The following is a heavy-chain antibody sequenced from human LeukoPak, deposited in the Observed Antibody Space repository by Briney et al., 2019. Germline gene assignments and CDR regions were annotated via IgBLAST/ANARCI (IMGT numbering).Heavy chain of an antibody. CDR3: ARDQVDGNKTGTTLDGAFDI. V-gene: IGHV1-69*05. Sequence: SVKVSCKASGGTFSSYAISWVRQAPGQGLEWMGGIIPIFGTANYAQKFQGRVTITTDESTSTAYMELSSLRSEDTAVYYCARDQVDGNKTGTTLDGAFDIWGQGTMVTVSS. CDR1: GGTFSSYA. J-gene: IGHJ3*02. CDR2: IIPIFGTA. D-gene: IGHD1-7*01.